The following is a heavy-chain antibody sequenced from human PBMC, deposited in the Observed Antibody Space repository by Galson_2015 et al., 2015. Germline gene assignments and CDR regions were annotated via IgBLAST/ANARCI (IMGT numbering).Heavy chain of an antibody. CDR1: GFTFSGYH. D-gene: IGHD6-19*01. V-gene: IGHV3-33*01. Sequence: LRLSCAASGFTFSGYHIHWVRQAPGKGLEWVTVIWYDGSNKYYADSVKGRFTISRDNSKNTVYLQMNSLRDEDTAVYYCARDEGTGWYIGEYWGQGTLVTVSS. CDR3: ARDEGTGWYIGEY. J-gene: IGHJ4*02. CDR2: IWYDGSNK.